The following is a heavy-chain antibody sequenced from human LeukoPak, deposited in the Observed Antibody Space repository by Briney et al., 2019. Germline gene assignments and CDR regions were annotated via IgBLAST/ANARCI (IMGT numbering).Heavy chain of an antibody. CDR2: ISAYNGNT. J-gene: IGHJ4*02. V-gene: IGHV1-18*01. D-gene: IGHD2-2*01. CDR1: GYTFTSYG. CDR3: AREQPMRLAPGLDY. Sequence: ASVKVSCKASGYTFTSYGISWVRQAPGQGLEWMGWISAYNGNTIYAQKLQGRVTMTTDTSTSTAYMELRSLRSDDTAVYYCAREQPMRLAPGLDYWGQGTLVTVSS.